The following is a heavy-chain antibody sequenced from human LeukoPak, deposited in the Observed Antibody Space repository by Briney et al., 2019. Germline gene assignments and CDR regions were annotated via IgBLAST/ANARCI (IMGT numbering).Heavy chain of an antibody. V-gene: IGHV1-8*01. J-gene: IGHJ4*02. CDR3: ARAERVGSETWIVVVPAAISDY. D-gene: IGHD2-2*01. Sequence: ASVKVSCKASGYTFTSYDINWVRQATGQGLEWMGWMNPNSGNTGYAQKFQGRVTMTRNTSISTAYMELSSLRSEDTAVYYCARAERVGSETWIVVVPAAISDYWGQGTLVTVSS. CDR2: MNPNSGNT. CDR1: GYTFTSYD.